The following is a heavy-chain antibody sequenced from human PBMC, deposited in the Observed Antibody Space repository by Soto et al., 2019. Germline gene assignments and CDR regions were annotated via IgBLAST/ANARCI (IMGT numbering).Heavy chain of an antibody. CDR3: ARAAPGFCGGGSCYSGRNC. CDR2: INHSGST. CDR1: GGSFSGYY. Sequence: PSETLSLTGAVYGGSFSGYYWSWIRQPPGKGLEWIGEINHSGSTNYNPSLKSRVTISVDTSKNQFSLKLSSVTAADTAGYYCARAAPGFCGGGSCYSGRNCWGQGTLVTVS. D-gene: IGHD2-15*01. V-gene: IGHV4-34*01. J-gene: IGHJ4*02.